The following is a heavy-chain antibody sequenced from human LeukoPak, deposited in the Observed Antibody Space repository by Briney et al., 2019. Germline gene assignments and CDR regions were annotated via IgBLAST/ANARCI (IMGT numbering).Heavy chain of an antibody. CDR2: IHYTGST. CDR1: GGSISTNYY. CDR3: VRGDYGHNPGKFGADY. D-gene: IGHD4-17*01. V-gene: IGHV4-30-4*08. Sequence: PSETLSLTCTVSGGSISTNYYWSWIRQHPGKGLEWIGYIHYTGSTYYNPSLKSRVTISVDTSTNQFSLRLSSVTAADTAVYYCVRGDYGHNPGKFGADYWGQGILVTVSS. J-gene: IGHJ4*02.